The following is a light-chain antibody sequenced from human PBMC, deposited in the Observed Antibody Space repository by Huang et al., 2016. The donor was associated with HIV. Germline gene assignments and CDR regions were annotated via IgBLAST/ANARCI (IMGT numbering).Light chain of an antibody. CDR2: DVS. Sequence: EVVLTQSPAILSLSQGARATLSCRASQSVSDYLAWYQQKPGQAPRLRIYDVSNRATGIPARFSGSGSGTDFTLTIDSLEPEDFAVYYCQHRSSWSLTFGGGTKVEIK. CDR1: QSVSDY. CDR3: QHRSSWSLT. V-gene: IGKV3-11*01. J-gene: IGKJ4*01.